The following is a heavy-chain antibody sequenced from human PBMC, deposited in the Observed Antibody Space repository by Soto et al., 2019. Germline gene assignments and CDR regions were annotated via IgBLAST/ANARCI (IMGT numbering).Heavy chain of an antibody. CDR2: ISGSGGST. J-gene: IGHJ3*02. Sequence: EVQLLESGGGLVQPGGSLRLSCAASGFTFSSYAMSWVRQAPGKGLEWVAAISGSGGSTYYADSVKGRFTISRDNSKNTLYLHMNRLRAEDTAVYDCAKPLGWELIVLSGDDAFDIWGQGTMVTVSS. CDR1: GFTFSSYA. D-gene: IGHD1-26*01. V-gene: IGHV3-23*01. CDR3: AKPLGWELIVLSGDDAFDI.